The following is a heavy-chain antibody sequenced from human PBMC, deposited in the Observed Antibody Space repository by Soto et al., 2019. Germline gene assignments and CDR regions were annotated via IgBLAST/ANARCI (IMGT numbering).Heavy chain of an antibody. Sequence: ASVKVSCKASGYTFTGYYMHWVRQAPGQGLEWMGWINPNSGGTNYAQKFQGRVTMTRDTSISTAYMELSRLRSDDTAVYYCARDRGNILTGSLFAFDIWGQGTMVTVSS. CDR2: INPNSGGT. D-gene: IGHD3-9*01. CDR1: GYTFTGYY. J-gene: IGHJ3*02. V-gene: IGHV1-2*02. CDR3: ARDRGNILTGSLFAFDI.